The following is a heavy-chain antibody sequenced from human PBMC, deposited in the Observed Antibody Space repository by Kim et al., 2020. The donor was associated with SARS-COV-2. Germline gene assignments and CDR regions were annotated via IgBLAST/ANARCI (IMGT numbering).Heavy chain of an antibody. D-gene: IGHD3-9*01. CDR2: NSYDGSSE. V-gene: IGHV3-30*18. CDR1: GFAFSDYG. Sequence: GGSLRLSCAASGFAFSDYGMHWVRQAPGKGLEWVAVNSYDGSSEYSADSVKGRFTISRDNSKNTLYLQMNSLRAEDTAVYYCAKEKLTGTRYFDYWGQGILVIVSS. CDR3: AKEKLTGTRYFDY. J-gene: IGHJ4*02.